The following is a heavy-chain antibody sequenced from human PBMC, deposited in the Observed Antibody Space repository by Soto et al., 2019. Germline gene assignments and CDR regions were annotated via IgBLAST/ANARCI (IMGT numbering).Heavy chain of an antibody. V-gene: IGHV1-46*01. Sequence: ASVKVSCKASGYTFTSYGISWMRQAPGQGLEWMGLINPSGGSTTYAQKFQGRVTMTRDTSTSTVYMDLSSLRSEDSAVYYCARSPYSSGYYYAIDYWGQGTQVTAPQ. CDR1: GYTFTSYG. J-gene: IGHJ4*02. CDR3: ARSPYSSGYYYAIDY. CDR2: INPSGGST. D-gene: IGHD3-22*01.